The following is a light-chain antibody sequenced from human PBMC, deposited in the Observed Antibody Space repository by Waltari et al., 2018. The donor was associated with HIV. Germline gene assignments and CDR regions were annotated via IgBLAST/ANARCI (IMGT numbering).Light chain of an antibody. Sequence: QSALTQPASVSGSPGQSITISCTGTTSDVGGYQYVSWYQQYAGKAPKLIIYEVTNRPSGVSNRFSGTKSGNTASLIISGRQAEDEADYYCSSYTSSSTLEVFGTGTKVTV. CDR2: EVT. J-gene: IGLJ1*01. CDR1: TSDVGGYQY. CDR3: SSYTSSSTLEV. V-gene: IGLV2-14*01.